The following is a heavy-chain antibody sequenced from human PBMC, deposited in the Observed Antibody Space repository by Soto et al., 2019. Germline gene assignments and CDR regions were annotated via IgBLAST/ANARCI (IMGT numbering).Heavy chain of an antibody. J-gene: IGHJ4*02. Sequence: EVQLVESGGGLIQPGGSLRLSCTASGFTVSSYAMHWVRQAPGKGLDNISAISSNGGSTHYANSVKGRSTISRDNSKNTLYLQMGSLRAEDMAVYYCARLNPIAAAFDYWGQGTLVTVSS. CDR3: ARLNPIAAAFDY. V-gene: IGHV3-64*01. D-gene: IGHD6-13*01. CDR2: ISSNGGST. CDR1: GFTVSSYA.